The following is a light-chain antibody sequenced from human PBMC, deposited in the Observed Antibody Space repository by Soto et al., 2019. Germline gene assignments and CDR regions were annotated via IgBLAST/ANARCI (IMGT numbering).Light chain of an antibody. CDR2: SAS. J-gene: IGKJ3*01. CDR3: QQGYTGPFT. V-gene: IGKV1-39*01. CDR1: QSISRY. Sequence: DIQMTQSPSSLSASVGDRVTVTCRAGQSISRYLNWYQQRPGKAPKLLTYSASTLQTGVPSGLSGSGAGTDFTLTISSLQPEDFATYYYQQGYTGPFTFGPGTQVDI.